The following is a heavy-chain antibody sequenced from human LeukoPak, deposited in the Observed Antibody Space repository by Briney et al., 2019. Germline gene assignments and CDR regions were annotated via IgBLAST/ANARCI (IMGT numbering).Heavy chain of an antibody. CDR1: GFTVSSNY. J-gene: IGHJ6*02. V-gene: IGHV3-53*01. Sequence: GGSLRLSCAASGFTVSSNYMSWVRQAPGKGLEWVSVIYSGGSTYYADSVKGRFTISRDNSKNTLYLQMNSLRAKDTAVYYCARDLYYYDSSGYHNTLYYYYGMDVWGQGTTVTVSS. CDR3: ARDLYYYDSSGYHNTLYYYYGMDV. D-gene: IGHD3-22*01. CDR2: IYSGGST.